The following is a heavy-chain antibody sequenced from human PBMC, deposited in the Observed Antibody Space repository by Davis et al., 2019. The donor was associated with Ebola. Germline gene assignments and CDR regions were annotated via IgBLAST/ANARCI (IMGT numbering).Heavy chain of an antibody. J-gene: IGHJ4*02. V-gene: IGHV1-2*06. CDR2: IHPNSGGT. Sequence: AASVKVSCKASGYTFTDYYMHWVRQAPGQGLEWLGRIHPNSGGTNYAQKFQGRVTMTRAPSISTAYLELSRLRSYDTAVYYCAKKPGGVVVAATPAFDYWGQGTLVTVSS. CDR3: AKKPGGVVVAATPAFDY. D-gene: IGHD2-15*01. CDR1: GYTFTDYY.